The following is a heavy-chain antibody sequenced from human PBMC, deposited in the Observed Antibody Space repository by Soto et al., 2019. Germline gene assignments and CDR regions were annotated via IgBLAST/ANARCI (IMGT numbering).Heavy chain of an antibody. CDR2: IYYSGDT. CDR3: GFLIFGGPPSSFPLPARRSSDL. J-gene: IGHJ2*01. D-gene: IGHD3-10*01. V-gene: IGHV4-59*08. CDR1: GGSISGFF. Sequence: SETLSLTCTVSGGSISGFFWSWIRQSPGRGLEWIGDIYYSGDTNYNPSPKSRVSTSLDTPRNQCSLKLYSVTAADAAVYFCGFLIFGGPPSSFPLPARRSSDL.